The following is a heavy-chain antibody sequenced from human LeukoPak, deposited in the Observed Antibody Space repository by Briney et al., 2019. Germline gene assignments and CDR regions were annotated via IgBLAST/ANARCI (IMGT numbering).Heavy chain of an antibody. CDR3: ARSVDTAMVIPLEY. V-gene: IGHV1-18*04. D-gene: IGHD5-18*01. CDR2: ISAYNGNT. CDR1: GYTFTGYY. Sequence: GASVKVSCKASGYTFTGYYMHWVRQAPGQGLEWMGWISAYNGNTNYAQKLQGRVTMTTDTSTSTAYMELRSLRSDDTAAYYCARSVDTAMVIPLEYWGQGTLVTVSS. J-gene: IGHJ4*02.